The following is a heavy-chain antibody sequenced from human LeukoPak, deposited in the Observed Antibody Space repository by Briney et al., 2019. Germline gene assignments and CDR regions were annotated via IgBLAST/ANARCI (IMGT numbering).Heavy chain of an antibody. CDR3: ATSGNWNDGYDAFDI. J-gene: IGHJ3*02. V-gene: IGHV1-24*01. Sequence: ASVKVSCKVSGYTLTELSMHWVRQAPGKGLEWMGGFDPEDGETIYAQKFQGRVTMTEDISTDTAYMELSSLRSEDTAVHYCATSGNWNDGYDAFDIWGQGTMVTVSS. D-gene: IGHD1-1*01. CDR1: GYTLTELS. CDR2: FDPEDGET.